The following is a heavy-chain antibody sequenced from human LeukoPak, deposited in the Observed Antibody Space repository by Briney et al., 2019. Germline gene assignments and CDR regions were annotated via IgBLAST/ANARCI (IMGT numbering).Heavy chain of an antibody. CDR1: GFSFSTYW. V-gene: IGHV3-7*01. Sequence: GGSLRLSCAASGFSFSTYWMSWVRQAPGRGLEWVANIKHDGSEIDYVDSVKGRFTISRDNTKNSLYLQTNSLRGEDTAVYYCARLKWDLRQSWGQGTLVTVSS. J-gene: IGHJ4*02. D-gene: IGHD1-26*01. CDR2: IKHDGSEI. CDR3: ARLKWDLRQS.